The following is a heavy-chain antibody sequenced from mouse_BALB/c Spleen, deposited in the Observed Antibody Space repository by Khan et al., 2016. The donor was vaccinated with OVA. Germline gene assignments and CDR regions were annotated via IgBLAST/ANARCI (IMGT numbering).Heavy chain of an antibody. CDR1: GYTFTNYG. J-gene: IGHJ1*01. V-gene: IGHV9-1*02. Sequence: QIQLVQSGPELKKPGETVKISCKASGYTFTNYGMNWVKQAPGKGLKWMGWINTYTGEPTYADDFKGRFVFSLETSASTAYLQISNLKNEDMTTYFCARIASYCYSDVWGAGTTVTVSS. CDR2: INTYTGEP. CDR3: ARIASYCYSDV.